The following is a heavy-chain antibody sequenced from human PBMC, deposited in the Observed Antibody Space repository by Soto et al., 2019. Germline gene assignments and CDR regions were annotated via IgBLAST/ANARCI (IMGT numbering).Heavy chain of an antibody. J-gene: IGHJ4*02. V-gene: IGHV3-23*01. CDR3: AKEKDYDFIWGSDRYTSHY. CDR2: ISGSAGT. Sequence: EVQLLESGGGLIQPGGSLRLSCTASGFTFRTYAMTWFRQAPGRGLEWVSAISGSAGTFYATSVKGRFTISRDNSRSTVYLQMHSLRAEDSAIYYCAKEKDYDFIWGSDRYTSHYWGRGTLVTVSS. D-gene: IGHD3-16*02. CDR1: GFTFRTYA.